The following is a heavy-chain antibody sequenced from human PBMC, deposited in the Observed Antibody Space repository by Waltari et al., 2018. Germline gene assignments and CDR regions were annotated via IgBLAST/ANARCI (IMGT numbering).Heavy chain of an antibody. J-gene: IGHJ4*02. CDR3: ARQALSGYDSSGYYGY. CDR1: GYSISSGYY. CDR2: IYHSGST. V-gene: IGHV4-38-2*01. Sequence: QVQLQESGPGLVKPSETLSLTCAVSGYSISSGYYWGWIRQPPGKGLEWIGSIYHSGSTYYHPSLKSRVTISVDTSKNQFSLKLSSVTAADTAVYYCARQALSGYDSSGYYGYWGQGTLVTVSS. D-gene: IGHD3-22*01.